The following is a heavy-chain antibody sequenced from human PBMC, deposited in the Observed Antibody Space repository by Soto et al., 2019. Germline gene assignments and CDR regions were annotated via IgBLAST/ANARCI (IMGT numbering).Heavy chain of an antibody. J-gene: IGHJ5*02. CDR3: ARDPWKQLVFPSWFDP. D-gene: IGHD6-6*01. CDR2: ISSSSSSI. Sequence: EVQLVESGGGLVQPGGSVRLSCAASGFTFSSYSMNWVRQALGKGLEWVSYISSSSSSIYYADCVKGRFTISRDNAKNSLYLQMNSLRDEDTAVYYCARDPWKQLVFPSWFDPWGQGTLVTVSS. CDR1: GFTFSSYS. V-gene: IGHV3-48*02.